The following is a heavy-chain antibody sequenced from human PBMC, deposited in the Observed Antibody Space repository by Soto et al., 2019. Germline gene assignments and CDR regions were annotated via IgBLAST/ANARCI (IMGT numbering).Heavy chain of an antibody. CDR1: GFTVSSNY. CDR2: IYGGGST. Sequence: EVQLVESGGGLVQPGGSLRLSCAASGFTVSSNYMSWVRQAPGTGLEWVSVIYGGGSTYSADSVKGRFTISRDNSKNTLYLQMNSLRAEDTAVYYCARARRYYEGGFDSWGQGTLVTVSS. D-gene: IGHD3-22*01. CDR3: ARARRYYEGGFDS. V-gene: IGHV3-66*01. J-gene: IGHJ4*02.